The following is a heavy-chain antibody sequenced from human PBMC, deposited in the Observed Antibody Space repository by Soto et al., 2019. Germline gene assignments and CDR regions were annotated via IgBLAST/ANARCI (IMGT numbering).Heavy chain of an antibody. CDR1: GFTFSSYS. J-gene: IGHJ6*02. Sequence: PGGALRLSCAASGFTFSSYSMNWVRQAPGKGLEWVSSISSSSSYIYYADSVKGRFTISRDNAKNSLYLQMNSLRAEDTAVYYCAREGRAGFWSGYYYYYGMDVWGQGTTVTVSS. V-gene: IGHV3-21*01. CDR2: ISSSSSYI. D-gene: IGHD3-3*01. CDR3: AREGRAGFWSGYYYYYGMDV.